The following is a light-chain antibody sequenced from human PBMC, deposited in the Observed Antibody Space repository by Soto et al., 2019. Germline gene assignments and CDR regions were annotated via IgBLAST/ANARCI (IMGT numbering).Light chain of an antibody. CDR3: QPRYSTPP. J-gene: IGKJ1*01. CDR2: AAS. V-gene: IGKV1-39*01. Sequence: EIQVTQKQSSLSASVGDRVTITCRASQSISSYLNWYQQKPGKAPKLLIYAASSLQSGVPSRFSGSGSGTDFTLTISSLQPEDFATYYCQPRYSTPPFGHVAKV. CDR1: QSISSY.